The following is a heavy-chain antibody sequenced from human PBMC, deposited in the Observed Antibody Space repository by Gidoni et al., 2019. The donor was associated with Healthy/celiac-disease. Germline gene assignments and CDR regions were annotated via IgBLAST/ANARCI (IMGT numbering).Heavy chain of an antibody. D-gene: IGHD2-15*01. Sequence: EVQLLESGGGLVQPGGSLRLSCAASGFTFRSYARSWVRQAPGKGLDWFSAISGSGGSTYYADSVKGRFTISRDNSKNTLYLQMNSLRAEDTAVYYCGKVHCSGGSCYYYYGMDVWGQGTTVTVSS. CDR2: ISGSGGST. V-gene: IGHV3-23*01. CDR1: GFTFRSYA. J-gene: IGHJ6*02. CDR3: GKVHCSGGSCYYYYGMDV.